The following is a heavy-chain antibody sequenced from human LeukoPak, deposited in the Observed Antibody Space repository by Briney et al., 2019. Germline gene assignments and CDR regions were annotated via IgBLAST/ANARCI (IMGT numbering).Heavy chain of an antibody. CDR1: GFTFSSYS. Sequence: PGGSLRLSCAASGFTFSSYSMNWVRQAPGKGLEWVSSISSSSSYIYYADSVKGRFTISRDNSKNTLYLQMNSLRAEDTAVYYCARTPDTAMGPFDYWGQGTLVTVSS. D-gene: IGHD5-18*01. V-gene: IGHV3-21*04. CDR3: ARTPDTAMGPFDY. J-gene: IGHJ4*02. CDR2: ISSSSSYI.